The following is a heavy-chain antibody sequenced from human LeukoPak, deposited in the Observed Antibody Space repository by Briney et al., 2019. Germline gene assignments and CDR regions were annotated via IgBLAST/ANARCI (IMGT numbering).Heavy chain of an antibody. D-gene: IGHD3-16*01. CDR3: ARASVLLSADY. CDR1: GVSISSYH. Sequence: SETLSLTCTVSGVSISSYHWSWIRQPPGKGLEWIGYIYNSGSTNYNPSLKSRLTISVDTSKNQFSLNLSSVTAADTAVYYCARASVLLSADYWGQGTLVTVSS. J-gene: IGHJ4*02. CDR2: IYNSGST. V-gene: IGHV4-59*01.